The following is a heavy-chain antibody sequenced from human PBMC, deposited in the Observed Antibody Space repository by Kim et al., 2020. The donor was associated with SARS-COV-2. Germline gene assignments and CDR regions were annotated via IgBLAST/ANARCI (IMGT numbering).Heavy chain of an antibody. CDR3: ARGHRLDSSGLPFDY. CDR1: GGSISSYY. D-gene: IGHD3-22*01. V-gene: IGHV4-59*01. J-gene: IGHJ4*02. Sequence: SETLSLTCTVSGGSISSYYWSWIRQPPGTGLEWIGYIYYCGSTNYNPSLKIRVTISVYTSTNQFSLKLSSVTAADTAVYYCARGHRLDSSGLPFDYWGQGTLVTVSS. CDR2: IYYCGST.